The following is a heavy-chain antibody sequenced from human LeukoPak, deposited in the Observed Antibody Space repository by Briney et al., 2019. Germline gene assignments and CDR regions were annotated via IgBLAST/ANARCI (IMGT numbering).Heavy chain of an antibody. D-gene: IGHD4-17*01. J-gene: IGHJ4*02. CDR3: ARAGGSTVSHSDY. V-gene: IGHV3-23*01. Sequence: GGSLRLSCAASGFTFNNYVMNWVRQAPGKGLEWVSAITDSSTSTYYADSVKGRFTISRHNSKNTLYLQMNSLRAEDTAVYYCARAGGSTVSHSDYWGQGTLVTVSS. CDR2: ITDSSTST. CDR1: GFTFNNYV.